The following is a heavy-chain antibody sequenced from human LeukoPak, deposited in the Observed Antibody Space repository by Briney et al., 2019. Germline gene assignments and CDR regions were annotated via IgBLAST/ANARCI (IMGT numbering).Heavy chain of an antibody. CDR1: GFTFSSYW. CDR2: INSDGSST. D-gene: IGHD3-10*01. J-gene: IGHJ3*02. Sequence: PGGSLRLSCAASGFTFSSYWMHWVRQAPGKGLVWVSRINSDGSSTNYADSVKGRFTISRDNAKNTLYLQMNSLRAEDTAVYYCARDPGLYAFDIWGQGTMVTVSS. V-gene: IGHV3-74*01. CDR3: ARDPGLYAFDI.